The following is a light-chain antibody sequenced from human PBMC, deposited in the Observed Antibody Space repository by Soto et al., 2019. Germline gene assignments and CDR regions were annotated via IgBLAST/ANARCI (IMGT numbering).Light chain of an antibody. CDR3: QKFNAVPT. CDR2: AAS. Sequence: DIQMTQSPSSLSASVGDRVTITCRASQAISNYLAWYQQKPGKVPTLLISAASTLQSGVPSRFSGSGSGTAFTLTISSLQPEDVATYYCQKFNAVPTFGGGTKVEI. CDR1: QAISNY. J-gene: IGKJ4*01. V-gene: IGKV1-27*01.